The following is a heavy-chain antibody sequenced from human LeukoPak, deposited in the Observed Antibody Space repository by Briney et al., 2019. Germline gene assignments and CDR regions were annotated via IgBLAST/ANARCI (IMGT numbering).Heavy chain of an antibody. V-gene: IGHV3-74*01. CDR2: INTDGTTT. J-gene: IGHJ3*02. Sequence: GGSLRLSCAPSGFSFSDYWMHWVRQAPGKGLAWVSRINTDGTTTNHADSVTGRFTISRDNAKNMLYLQMNSLRAEDAAVYYCVRGGLEPFDIWGQGTMVTVSS. CDR3: VRGGLEPFDI. D-gene: IGHD1-1*01. CDR1: GFSFSDYW.